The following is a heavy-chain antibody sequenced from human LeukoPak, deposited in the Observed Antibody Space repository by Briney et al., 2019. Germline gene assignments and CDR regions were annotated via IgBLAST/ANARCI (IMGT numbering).Heavy chain of an antibody. CDR2: IIPIFGTA. V-gene: IGHV1-69*05. CDR1: GGTFSSYA. J-gene: IGHJ3*02. Sequence: SVKVSCKASGGTFSSYAISWVRQAPGQGLEWMGRIIPIFGTANYAQKFQGRVTITTDESTSTAYMELSSLRSEDTAVYYCARSVGSGYHDAFDIWGQGTIVTVSS. CDR3: ARSVGSGYHDAFDI. D-gene: IGHD3-22*01.